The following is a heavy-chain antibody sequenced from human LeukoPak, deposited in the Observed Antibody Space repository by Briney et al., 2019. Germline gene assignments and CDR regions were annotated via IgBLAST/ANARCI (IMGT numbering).Heavy chain of an antibody. V-gene: IGHV3-64*01. CDR1: GFTFSSYA. D-gene: IGHD6-13*01. J-gene: IGHJ4*02. CDR3: ASDVGYSSPQ. Sequence: GGSLRLSCAASGFTFSSYAMHWVRQAPGKGLEYVSAISSNGGSTSYANSVKGRFTISRDNSKNTLYLQMGSLRAEDMAVYYCASDVGYSSPQWGQGTLVTVSS. CDR2: ISSNGGST.